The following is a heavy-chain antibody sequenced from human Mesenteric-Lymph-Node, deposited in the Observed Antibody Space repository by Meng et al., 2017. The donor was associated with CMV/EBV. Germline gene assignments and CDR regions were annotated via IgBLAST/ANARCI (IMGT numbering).Heavy chain of an antibody. Sequence: SGYTFTSYDITWVRQATGQGLEWMGWMNPNSGNTGYAQKFQGRVTMTRNTSISTAYMELSSLRSEDTAVYYCARSRVDIDSGYFDYWGQGTLVTVSS. D-gene: IGHD5-12*01. CDR3: ARSRVDIDSGYFDY. V-gene: IGHV1-8*01. CDR1: GYTFTSYD. CDR2: MNPNSGNT. J-gene: IGHJ4*02.